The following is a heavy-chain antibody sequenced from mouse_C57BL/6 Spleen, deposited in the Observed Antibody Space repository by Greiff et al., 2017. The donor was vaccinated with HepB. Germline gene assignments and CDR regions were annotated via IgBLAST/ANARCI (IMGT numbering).Heavy chain of an antibody. J-gene: IGHJ2*01. CDR1: GFTFSSYT. CDR3: AIDGYYVDY. Sequence: EVQVVESGGGLVKPGGSLKLSCAASGFTFSSYTMSWVRQTPEKRLEWVATISGGGGNTYYPDSVKGRFTISRDNAKNTLYLQMSSLRSEDTALYYCAIDGYYVDYWGQGTTLTVSS. V-gene: IGHV5-9*01. D-gene: IGHD2-3*01. CDR2: ISGGGGNT.